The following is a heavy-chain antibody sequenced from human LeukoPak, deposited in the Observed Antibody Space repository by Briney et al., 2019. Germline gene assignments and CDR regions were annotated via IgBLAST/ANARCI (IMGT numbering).Heavy chain of an antibody. CDR1: GLNLSNYD. V-gene: IGHV3-13*01. J-gene: IGHJ4*02. D-gene: IGHD3-9*01. CDR3: ARGVGYYDILSGYWRFDY. CDR2: IGTAGET. Sequence: GGSLRLSCAASGLNLSNYDLHWVRQPTGKGLEWISGIGTAGETYYQGAVKGRFTISRENAKNSLYLQMNSLRAGDTAVYYCARGVGYYDILSGYWRFDYWGQGTLVTVSS.